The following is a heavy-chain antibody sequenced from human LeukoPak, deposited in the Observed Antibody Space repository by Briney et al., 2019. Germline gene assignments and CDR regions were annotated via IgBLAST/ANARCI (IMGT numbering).Heavy chain of an antibody. CDR2: ISYDGSNK. Sequence: PGGSLRLSSAGPGFTFSSYEMNWVRQAPGKGLERVAVISYDGSNKYYADSVKGRFTISRDNSKNTLYLQMNSLRAEDTAVYYCASPGYGDEYYFDYWGQGTLVTVSS. V-gene: IGHV3-30*03. D-gene: IGHD4-17*01. J-gene: IGHJ4*02. CDR3: ASPGYGDEYYFDY. CDR1: GFTFSSYE.